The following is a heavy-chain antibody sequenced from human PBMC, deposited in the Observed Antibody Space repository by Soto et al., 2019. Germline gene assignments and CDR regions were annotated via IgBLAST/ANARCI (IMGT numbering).Heavy chain of an antibody. V-gene: IGHV3-30*03. J-gene: IGHJ4*02. CDR3: ARARNYDSGAYYYDH. Sequence: PGGALRLSCAASGFTFSSYGMHWVRQAPGKGLEWVAVISYDGSNKYYADSVKGRFTISRDNSKNTLYLQMNSLRAEDTAVYYCARARNYDSGAYYYDHWGQGT. CDR2: ISYDGSNK. CDR1: GFTFSSYG. D-gene: IGHD3-22*01.